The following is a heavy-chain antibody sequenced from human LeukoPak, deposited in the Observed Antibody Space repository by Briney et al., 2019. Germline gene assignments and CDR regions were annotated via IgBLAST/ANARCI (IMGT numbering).Heavy chain of an antibody. D-gene: IGHD2-15*01. CDR2: IYYSGST. J-gene: IGHJ4*02. Sequence: SETLSLTCTVSGGSISSSSYYWGWIRQPPGKGLEWIGSIYYSGSTYYNPSLKSRVTISVDTSKNQFSLKLSSMTAADTAVYYCARSRGSGGSCYPDWGQGTLVTVSS. CDR1: GGSISSSSYY. CDR3: ARSRGSGGSCYPD. V-gene: IGHV4-39*07.